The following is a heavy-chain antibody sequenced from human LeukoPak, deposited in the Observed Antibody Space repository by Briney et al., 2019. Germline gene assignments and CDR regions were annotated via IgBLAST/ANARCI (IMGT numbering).Heavy chain of an antibody. Sequence: PGGSLRLSCAASGFTFSSYAMHWVRQAPGKGLEWVTVISYDGSNKYYADSVKGPFTISRDNSKNTLYLQINSLRAEDTAVYYCARELYYDSSGYYPYFDYWGQGALVTVSP. V-gene: IGHV3-30-3*01. D-gene: IGHD3-22*01. CDR3: ARELYYDSSGYYPYFDY. CDR1: GFTFSSYA. J-gene: IGHJ4*02. CDR2: ISYDGSNK.